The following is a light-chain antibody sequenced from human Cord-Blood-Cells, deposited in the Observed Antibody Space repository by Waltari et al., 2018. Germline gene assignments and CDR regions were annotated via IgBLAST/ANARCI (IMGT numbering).Light chain of an antibody. CDR1: QSLLHSNGYNY. Sequence: DIGMTQSPPSLPVTPGEPASIPCRSSQSLLHSNGYNYLDWFLQKPGQSPQLLIFLGSNRASGVPDRFSGSGSGTDFTLKISRVEAEDVGVYYCMQALQTLQTTLTFGGGTKVEIK. CDR3: MQALQTLQTTLT. J-gene: IGKJ4*01. CDR2: LGS. V-gene: IGKV2-28*01.